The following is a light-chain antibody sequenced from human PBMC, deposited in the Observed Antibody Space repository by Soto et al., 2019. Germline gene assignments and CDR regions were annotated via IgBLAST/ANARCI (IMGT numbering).Light chain of an antibody. CDR3: QQYNNWPQT. Sequence: EIVMTHSPATLSVSPEERATLYCRASQSVSSNLAWYQQKPGQAPRLLIYGASTRATGIPARFSGSGSGTEFTLTISSLQSEDFAVYYCQQYNNWPQTFGQGTKVDIK. CDR2: GAS. V-gene: IGKV3-15*01. CDR1: QSVSSN. J-gene: IGKJ1*01.